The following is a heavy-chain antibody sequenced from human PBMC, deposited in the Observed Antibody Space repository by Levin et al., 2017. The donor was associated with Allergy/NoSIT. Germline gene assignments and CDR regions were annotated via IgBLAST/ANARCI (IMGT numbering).Heavy chain of an antibody. Sequence: AGGSLRLSCTVSGGSISSSSYYWGWIRQPPGKGLEWIGSIYYSGSTYYNPSLKSRVTISVDTSKNQFSLKLSSVTAADTAVYYCASLTRGSITIFGVVISNFDYWGQGTLVTVSS. V-gene: IGHV4-39*01. CDR3: ASLTRGSITIFGVVISNFDY. CDR1: GGSISSSSYY. J-gene: IGHJ4*02. CDR2: IYYSGST. D-gene: IGHD3-3*01.